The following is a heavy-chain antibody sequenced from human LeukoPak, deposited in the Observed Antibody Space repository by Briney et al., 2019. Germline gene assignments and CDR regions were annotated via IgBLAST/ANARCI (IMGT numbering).Heavy chain of an antibody. V-gene: IGHV1-8*01. CDR2: MNPNNGNT. CDR3: ARGFLGYDSSDYAFSYY. J-gene: IGHJ4*02. CDR1: GYTFTSYD. D-gene: IGHD3-22*01. Sequence: ASVKASCKASGYTFTSYDINWVRQATGQGLEWMGWMNPNNGNTGYAQRFQGRVTLTRDTSISTAYMELSSLRSEDTAVYYCARGFLGYDSSDYAFSYYWGQGTLVTVSS.